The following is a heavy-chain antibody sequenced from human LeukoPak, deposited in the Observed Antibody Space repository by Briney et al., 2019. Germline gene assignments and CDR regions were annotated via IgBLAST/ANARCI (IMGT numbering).Heavy chain of an antibody. V-gene: IGHV3-23*01. CDR2: ISGSGGST. CDR3: AKSTSYYGSGDATDY. Sequence: GGSLRLSCAASGFTFSSYAMSWVRQAPGKGLEWVSAISGSGGSTYYADSVKGRFTISRDNSKNTLYLQMNSLRAEDTAVYYCAKSTSYYGSGDATDYWGQGTLVTVSS. D-gene: IGHD3-10*01. CDR1: GFTFSSYA. J-gene: IGHJ4*02.